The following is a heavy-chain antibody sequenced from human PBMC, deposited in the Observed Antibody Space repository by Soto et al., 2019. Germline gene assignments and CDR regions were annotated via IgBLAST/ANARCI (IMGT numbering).Heavy chain of an antibody. CDR2: INPNSGGT. D-gene: IGHD3-10*01. V-gene: IGHV1-2*04. Sequence: ASVKVSCKASCSTFTGYYMHWVRQAPGQGLEWMGWINPNSGGTNYAQKFQGWVTMTRDTSISTAYMELSRLRSDDTAVYYCARDGSYYYGSGSYYSYFDYWGQGTLVTVSS. CDR3: ARDGSYYYGSGSYYSYFDY. J-gene: IGHJ4*02. CDR1: CSTFTGYY.